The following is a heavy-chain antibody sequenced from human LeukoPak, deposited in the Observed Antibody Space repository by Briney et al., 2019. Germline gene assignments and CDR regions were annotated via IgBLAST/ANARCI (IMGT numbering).Heavy chain of an antibody. CDR3: ARGGYCTNGVCYYGDYGRDY. CDR2: ISSNGGST. CDR1: EFTFSSYA. Sequence: GGSLRLSCAASEFTFSSYAMRWVRQAPGKGLEYVSAISSNGGSTYYANCVKGRFTISRDNSKNTLYLQMGSLRAEDMAVYYCARGGYCTNGVCYYGDYGRDYWGQGTLVTVSS. D-gene: IGHD2-8*01. V-gene: IGHV3-64*01. J-gene: IGHJ4*02.